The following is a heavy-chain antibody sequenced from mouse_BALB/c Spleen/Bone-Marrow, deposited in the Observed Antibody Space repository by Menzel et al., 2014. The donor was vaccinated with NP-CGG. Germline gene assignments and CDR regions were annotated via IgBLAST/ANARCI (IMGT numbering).Heavy chain of an antibody. J-gene: IGHJ3*01. V-gene: IGHV1S56*01. CDR1: GYTFTSYY. CDR3: ARDDYAY. D-gene: IGHD2-4*01. Sequence: QVQLQQSGPELVKPGVSVRISCKASGYTFTSYYIHWVKQRPGQGLEWIGWFYPGDFNTKYNEKFKGKATLTADKSSSTAYMQLSSLTSEDSAVYFCARDDYAYWGQGTLVTVSA. CDR2: FYPGDFNT.